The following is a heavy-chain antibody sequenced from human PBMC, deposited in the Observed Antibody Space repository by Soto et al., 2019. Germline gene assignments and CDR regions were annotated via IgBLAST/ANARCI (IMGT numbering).Heavy chain of an antibody. D-gene: IGHD1-1*01. CDR3: AKALDGIDDYFYAMGV. J-gene: IGHJ6*04. CDR1: GFIFGHYA. Sequence: GGSLRLSCAGSGFIFGHYAMTWVRQVPGKGLEWISAISGRGDSTYYADAVKGRFTISRDNSKNTLYLQMNSLRFDDTAIYYCAKALDGIDDYFYAMGVWGKGTTANVS. CDR2: ISGRGDST. V-gene: IGHV3-23*01.